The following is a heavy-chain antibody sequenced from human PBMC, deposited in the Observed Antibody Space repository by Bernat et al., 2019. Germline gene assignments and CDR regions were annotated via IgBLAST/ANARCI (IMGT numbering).Heavy chain of an antibody. D-gene: IGHD2-15*01. Sequence: QVQLVESGGGVVQPGGSLRLSCAASGFTFSSYGMHWVRQAPGKGLEWVAFIRYDGSNKYYADSVKGRFTISRDNSKNTLYLQMNSLRAEDTAVYYCAAPSCGGGSYYSGWRYYYYGMDVWGQGTTVTVSS. CDR1: GFTFSSYG. CDR3: AAPSCGGGSYYSGWRYYYYGMDV. J-gene: IGHJ6*02. V-gene: IGHV3-30*02. CDR2: IRYDGSNK.